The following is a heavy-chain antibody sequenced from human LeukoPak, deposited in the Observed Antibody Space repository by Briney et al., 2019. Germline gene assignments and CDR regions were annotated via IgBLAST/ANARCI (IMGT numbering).Heavy chain of an antibody. V-gene: IGHV3-23*01. Sequence: GGSLRLSCAASGFTFSDYSMNWVRQAPGKGLEWVSAISGSGGSTYYADSVKGRFTISRDNSKNTLYLQMNSLRAEDTAVYYCAKLPLLLRDYFDYWGQGTLVTVSS. CDR2: ISGSGGST. D-gene: IGHD3-22*01. J-gene: IGHJ4*02. CDR1: GFTFSDYS. CDR3: AKLPLLLRDYFDY.